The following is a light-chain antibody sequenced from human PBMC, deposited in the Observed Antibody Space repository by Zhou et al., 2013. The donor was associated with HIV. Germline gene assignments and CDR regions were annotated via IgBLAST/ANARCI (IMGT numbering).Light chain of an antibody. V-gene: IGKV1-39*01. Sequence: DIQMTQSPSSLSASVGDRVTITCRASQNINTFLNWYQHKPGKAPNFLIYAASTLQSGVPSRFSGSGSGTDFTLTISSLQPEDFATYYCLQLKDYPLTFGGGTKVEIK. CDR2: AAS. CDR3: LQLKDYPLT. CDR1: QNINTF. J-gene: IGKJ4*01.